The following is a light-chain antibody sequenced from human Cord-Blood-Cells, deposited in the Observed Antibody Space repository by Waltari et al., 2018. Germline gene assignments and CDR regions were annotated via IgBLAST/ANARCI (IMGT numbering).Light chain of an antibody. V-gene: IGLV2-23*01. J-gene: IGLJ1*01. CDR1: RIAVGSYNL. Sequence: QSALTQPASVSGSPGQSITISCTVTRIAVGSYNLVSWYQQHPGKAPKLMIYEGSKRPSGVSNRFSGSKSGNTASLTISGLQAEDEADYYCCSYAGSSTYVFGTGTKVTVL. CDR3: CSYAGSSTYV. CDR2: EGS.